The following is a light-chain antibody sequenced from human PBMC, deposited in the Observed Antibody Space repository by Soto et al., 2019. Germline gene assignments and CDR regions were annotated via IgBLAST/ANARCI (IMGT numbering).Light chain of an antibody. CDR2: TDN. CDR3: AAWDDNLRGYWV. CDR1: SSNIGNNY. V-gene: IGLV1-47*02. Sequence: QSVLTQSPSVSAAPGQKVTISCSGSSSNIGNNYVSWYQQLPGTAPKLLIYTDNQRPSGVPDRFSGSKSGTSASLAISGLRSEDEADYFCAAWDDNLRGYWVFGGGTQLTVL. J-gene: IGLJ2*01.